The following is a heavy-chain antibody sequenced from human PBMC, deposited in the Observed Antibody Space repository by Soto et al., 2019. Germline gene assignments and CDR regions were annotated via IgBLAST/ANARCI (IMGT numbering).Heavy chain of an antibody. Sequence: PGGSLRLSCAASGFTFSSYWMSWVRQAPGKGLEWVANIKGDGNEIYYVDSVKGRFTISRDNAKNSLYLQMNSLRAEDTAVYYCASGGSSLNFDSWGQGTLVTVSS. J-gene: IGHJ4*02. CDR2: IKGDGNEI. D-gene: IGHD6-6*01. CDR3: ASGGSSLNFDS. V-gene: IGHV3-7*02. CDR1: GFTFSSYW.